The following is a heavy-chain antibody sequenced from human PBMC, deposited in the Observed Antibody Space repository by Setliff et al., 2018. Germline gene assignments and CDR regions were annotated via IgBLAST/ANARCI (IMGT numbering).Heavy chain of an antibody. CDR3: ARTTAGHSSGCSD. J-gene: IGHJ4*02. Sequence: PSETLSLTCTVSGGSISSGSYYWSWIRQPAGKGLEWIGHIYTSGSTNYNPSLKSRVTISVDTSKNQFSLKLSSVTAADTAVYYCARTTAGHSSGCSDWGQGTLVTSPQ. CDR2: IYTSGST. D-gene: IGHD6-19*01. CDR1: GGSISSGSYY. V-gene: IGHV4-61*09.